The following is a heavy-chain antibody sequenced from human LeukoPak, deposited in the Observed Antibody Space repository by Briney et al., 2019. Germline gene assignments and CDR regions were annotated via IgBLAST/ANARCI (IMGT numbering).Heavy chain of an antibody. V-gene: IGHV3-30*18. CDR3: AKDHRSSSWYGLSYGMDV. CDR1: GFTFSSYG. D-gene: IGHD6-13*01. Sequence: PGGSLRLSCAASGFTFSSYGMHWVRQAPGKGLEWVAVISYDGSNKYYADSVKGRFTISRDNSKNTLYLRMNSLRAEDTAVYYCAKDHRSSSWYGLSYGMDVWGQGTTVTVSS. J-gene: IGHJ6*02. CDR2: ISYDGSNK.